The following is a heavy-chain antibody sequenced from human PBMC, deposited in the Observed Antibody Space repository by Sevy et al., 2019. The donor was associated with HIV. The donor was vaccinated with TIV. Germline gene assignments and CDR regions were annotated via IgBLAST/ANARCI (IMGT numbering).Heavy chain of an antibody. CDR1: GFTFSSYS. J-gene: IGHJ4*02. Sequence: GSLRLSCAASGFTFSSYSMNWVRQAPGKGLEWVSSISSSSSYIYYADSVKGRFTISRDNAKNSLYLQMNSLRAEDTAVYYCAREPRTAAAGTRYFDYWGQGTLVTVSS. V-gene: IGHV3-21*01. CDR2: ISSSSSYI. D-gene: IGHD6-13*01. CDR3: AREPRTAAAGTRYFDY.